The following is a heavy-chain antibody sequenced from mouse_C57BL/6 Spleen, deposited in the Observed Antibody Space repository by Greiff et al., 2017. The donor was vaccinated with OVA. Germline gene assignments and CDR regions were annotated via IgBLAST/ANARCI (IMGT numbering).Heavy chain of an antibody. Sequence: QVQLQQPGAELVMPGASVKLSCKASGYTFTSYWMHWVKQRPGQGLEWIGDIDPSDSYTNYNQKFKGKSTLTVDKSSSTTYMQLSSLTSEDSAVYDCARSGRRCFLDYWGQGTTLTVSS. V-gene: IGHV1-69*01. CDR1: GYTFTSYW. D-gene: IGHD1-1*01. J-gene: IGHJ2*01. CDR2: IDPSDSYT. CDR3: ARSGRRCFLDY.